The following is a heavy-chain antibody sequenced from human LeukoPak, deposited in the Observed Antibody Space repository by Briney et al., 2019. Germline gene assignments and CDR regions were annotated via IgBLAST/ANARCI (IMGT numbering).Heavy chain of an antibody. Sequence: GGSLRLSCAASGFTFSSYAMSWVRQAPGKGLEWVSAISTSGGATYYADSVQGRFTISRDNSKNTLYLQMNSLRADDTAVYYCAKDATPMATRPRLDWFDPWGQGTLVTVSS. CDR3: AKDATPMATRPRLDWFDP. D-gene: IGHD6-6*01. J-gene: IGHJ5*02. CDR2: ISTSGGAT. CDR1: GFTFSSYA. V-gene: IGHV3-23*01.